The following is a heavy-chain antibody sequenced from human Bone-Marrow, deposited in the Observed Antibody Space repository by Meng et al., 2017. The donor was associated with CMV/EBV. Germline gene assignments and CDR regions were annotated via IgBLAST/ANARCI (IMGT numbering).Heavy chain of an antibody. CDR2: ISAYNGNT. J-gene: IGHJ4*02. D-gene: IGHD3-3*01. CDR1: GYTFTSYG. CDR3: AREELGVVTELFDY. V-gene: IGHV1-18*01. Sequence: ASVKVSCKASGYTFTSYGISWVRQAPGQGLEWMGWISAYNGNTNYAQKLQGRVTMTTDTSTSTAYMELRSLRSDDTAVYYCAREELGVVTELFDYWGQGKRVTGSS.